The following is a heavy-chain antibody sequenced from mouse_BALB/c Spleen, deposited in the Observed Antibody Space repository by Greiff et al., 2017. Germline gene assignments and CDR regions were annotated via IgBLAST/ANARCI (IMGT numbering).Heavy chain of an antibody. J-gene: IGHJ2*01. V-gene: IGHV5-17*02. D-gene: IGHD2-4*01. Sequence: EVKLLESGGGLVQPGGSRKLSCAASGFTFSSFGMHWVRQAPEKGLEWVAYISSGSSTIYYADTVKGRFTISRDNPKNTLFLQMTSLRSEDTAMYYCARKGYDYDHFFDYWGQGTTLTVSS. CDR2: ISSGSSTI. CDR3: ARKGYDYDHFFDY. CDR1: GFTFSSFG.